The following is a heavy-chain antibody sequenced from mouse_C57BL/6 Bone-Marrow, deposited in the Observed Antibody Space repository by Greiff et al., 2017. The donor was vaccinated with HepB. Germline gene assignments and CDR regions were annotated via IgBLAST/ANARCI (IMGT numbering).Heavy chain of an antibody. Sequence: EVHLVESGGGLVKPGGSLKLSCAASGFTFSDYGMHWVRQAPEKGLEWVAYISSGSSTIYYADTVKGRFTISRDNAKNTLFLQMTSLRSEDTAMYYCARADGAAWFAYWGQGTLVTVSA. J-gene: IGHJ3*01. CDR1: GFTFSDYG. CDR2: ISSGSSTI. CDR3: ARADGAAWFAY. V-gene: IGHV5-17*01.